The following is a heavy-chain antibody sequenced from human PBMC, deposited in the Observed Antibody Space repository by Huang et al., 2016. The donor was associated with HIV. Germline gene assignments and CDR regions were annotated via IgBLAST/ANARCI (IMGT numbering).Heavy chain of an antibody. CDR1: GGSISSSTYS. CDR3: ARQLRVVVIGPGLDAFDI. V-gene: IGHV4-39*01. Sequence: QLQLQESGPGLVKPSETLSLTCTVSGGSISSSTYSWGWIRQPPAKGLEWIGSIYYTATTYYNPSFKSRVTISVDTSKNQFSLRLSSVTAADSAVYYCARQLRVVVIGPGLDAFDIWGQGTMVTVSS. J-gene: IGHJ3*02. D-gene: IGHD3-22*01. CDR2: IYYTATT.